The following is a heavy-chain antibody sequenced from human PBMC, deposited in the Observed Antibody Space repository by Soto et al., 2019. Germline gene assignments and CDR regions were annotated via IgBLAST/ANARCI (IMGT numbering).Heavy chain of an antibody. D-gene: IGHD1-7*01. V-gene: IGHV3-11*06. J-gene: IGHJ4*02. CDR3: ARGGVKGTTSRGQVYN. Sequence: QVQVVESGGGLVKPGGYLRLSCAASGFTFSDYYMSWIRQAPGKGLEWVSFISSSSDSTKYADSVKGRFTISRDNAKNSLYLQLNSLRAEDTAVYYCARGGVKGTTSRGQVYNWGQGTLVTVSS. CDR1: GFTFSDYY. CDR2: ISSSSDST.